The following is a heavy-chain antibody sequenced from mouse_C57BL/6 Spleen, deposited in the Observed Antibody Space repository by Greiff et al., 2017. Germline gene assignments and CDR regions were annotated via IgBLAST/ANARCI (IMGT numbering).Heavy chain of an antibody. Sequence: VQLQQPGAELVMPGASVKLSCKASGYTFTSYWMHWVKQRPGQGLEWIGEIDPSDSYTNYNQKFKGKSTLTVDKSSSTAYMQLSSLTSEDSAVYYCARSALYVLDYWGQGTTLTVSA. CDR1: GYTFTSYW. J-gene: IGHJ2*01. V-gene: IGHV1-69*01. CDR3: ARSALYVLDY. CDR2: IDPSDSYT. D-gene: IGHD2-12*01.